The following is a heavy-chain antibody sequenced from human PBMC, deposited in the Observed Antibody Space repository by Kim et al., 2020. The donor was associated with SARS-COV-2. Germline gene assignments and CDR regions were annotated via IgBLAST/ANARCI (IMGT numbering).Heavy chain of an antibody. CDR1: GYTFTSYA. CDR2: INTNTGNP. D-gene: IGHD5-18*01. V-gene: IGHV7-4-1*02. J-gene: IGHJ2*01. CDR3: AREVRGYIQEWYFDL. Sequence: ASVKVSCKASGYTFTSYAMNWVRQAPGQGLEWMGWINTNTGNPTYAQGFTGRFVFSLDTSVSTAYLQISSLKAEDTAVYYCAREVRGYIQEWYFDLWGRGTLVTVSS.